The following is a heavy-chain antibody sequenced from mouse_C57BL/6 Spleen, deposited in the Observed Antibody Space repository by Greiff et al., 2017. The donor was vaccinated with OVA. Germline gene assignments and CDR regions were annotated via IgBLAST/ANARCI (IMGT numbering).Heavy chain of an antibody. CDR2: IDPSDSET. D-gene: IGHD1-1*02. J-gene: IGHJ1*03. V-gene: IGHV1-52*01. CDR3: ARVGGSWYFDV. CDR1: GYTFTSYW. Sequence: QVQLQQPGAELVRPGSSVKLSCKASGYTFTSYWMHWVKQRPIQGLEWIGNIDPSDSETHYNQKFKDKATLTVDKSSSTAYMQLSSLTSEDSAVYYCARVGGSWYFDVWGTGTTVTVSS.